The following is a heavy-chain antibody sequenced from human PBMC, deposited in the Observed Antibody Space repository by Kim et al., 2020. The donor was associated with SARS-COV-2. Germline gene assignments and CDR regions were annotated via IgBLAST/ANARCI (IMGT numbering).Heavy chain of an antibody. D-gene: IGHD6-13*01. Sequence: SETLSLTCAVYGGSFSGYYWSWIRQPPGKGLEWIGEINHSGSTNYNPSLKSRVTISVDTSKNQFSLKLSSVTAADTAVYYCARRAAAIDYWGQGTLVTVSS. CDR1: GGSFSGYY. J-gene: IGHJ4*02. CDR3: ARRAAAIDY. V-gene: IGHV4-34*01. CDR2: INHSGST.